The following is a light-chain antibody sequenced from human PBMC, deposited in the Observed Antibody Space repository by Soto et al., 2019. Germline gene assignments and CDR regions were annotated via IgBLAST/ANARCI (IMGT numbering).Light chain of an antibody. J-gene: IGKJ1*01. V-gene: IGKV3-15*01. CDR2: GAS. CDR3: QQYNNWPST. Sequence: EIVMTQSPATLSVSPGERATLSCRASQSVSSNLAWYQQKPGQAPRLLIYGASTRATGNPARFSGSGSGTEFTLTISSLQSEDFAVYYCQQYNNWPSTFGQGTRVDIK. CDR1: QSVSSN.